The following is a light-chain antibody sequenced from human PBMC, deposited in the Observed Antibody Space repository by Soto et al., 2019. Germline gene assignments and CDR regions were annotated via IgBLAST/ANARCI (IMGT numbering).Light chain of an antibody. V-gene: IGLV1-47*01. Sequence: QSVLTQPPSASGTPGQRVTISCSGSSSNIGSNTVNWYQQLPGTAPKLLIYKNNQRPSGVPDRFSGSKSGSSASLAISGLRSEDEADYHCAAWDDSLSGGVFGGGTKLTVL. CDR3: AAWDDSLSGGV. J-gene: IGLJ2*01. CDR2: KNN. CDR1: SSNIGSNT.